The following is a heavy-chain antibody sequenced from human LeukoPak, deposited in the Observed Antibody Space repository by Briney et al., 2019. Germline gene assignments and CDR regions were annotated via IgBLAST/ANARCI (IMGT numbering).Heavy chain of an antibody. V-gene: IGHV4-38-2*02. J-gene: IGHJ5*02. CDR3: ARGCSSTTCYTRSFDP. CDR1: GYSISSGYY. CDR2: IYHSGST. D-gene: IGHD2-2*02. Sequence: SETLSLTCTVSGYSISSGYYWGWIRQPPGKGLEWIGSIYHSGSTYYNPSLKSRVTISGDTSKNQFSLNLSSVTATDTAVYYCARGCSSTTCYTRSFDPWGQGTLVTVSS.